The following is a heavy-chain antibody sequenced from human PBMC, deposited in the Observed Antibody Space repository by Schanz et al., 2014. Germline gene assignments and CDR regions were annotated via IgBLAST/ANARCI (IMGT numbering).Heavy chain of an antibody. CDR3: AREMLDIVATMDDDAFDI. J-gene: IGHJ3*02. V-gene: IGHV1-2*06. Sequence: QVQLVQSGAELKNPGASVKVSCKASGYSFSAYYIHWMRQAPGQGLEWLGRFTHISQKFQGRVTMTRDTSSTTAYMELNSLRSDDTAVYYCAREMLDIVATMDDDAFDIWGQGTMVTVSS. CDR1: GYSFSAYY. CDR2: FT. D-gene: IGHD5-12*01.